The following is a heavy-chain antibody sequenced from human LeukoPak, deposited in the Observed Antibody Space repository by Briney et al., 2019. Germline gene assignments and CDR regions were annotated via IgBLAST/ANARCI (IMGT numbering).Heavy chain of an antibody. CDR1: GFTFSSYG. Sequence: GGSLRLSCAASGFTFSSYGMHWVRQAPGKGLEWVAVISYDGSNKYYADSVKGRFTISRDNSKNTLYLQMNSLRAEDTAVYYCAKDGGEMATIYEGFVYWGQGTLVTVSS. D-gene: IGHD5-24*01. J-gene: IGHJ4*02. CDR2: ISYDGSNK. V-gene: IGHV3-30*18. CDR3: AKDGGEMATIYEGFVY.